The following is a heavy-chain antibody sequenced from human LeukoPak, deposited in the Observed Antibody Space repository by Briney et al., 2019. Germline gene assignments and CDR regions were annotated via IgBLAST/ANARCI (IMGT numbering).Heavy chain of an antibody. Sequence: ASVRVACKTSGYTLTSYGITWVRQATGQGLEWMGWMNPNSGNTGYAQKFQGRVTMTRNTSISTAYMELSSLRSEDTAVYYCARGIQLWFDYWGQGTLVTVSS. CDR2: MNPNSGNT. CDR1: GYTLTSYG. D-gene: IGHD5-18*01. V-gene: IGHV1-8*01. CDR3: ARGIQLWFDY. J-gene: IGHJ4*02.